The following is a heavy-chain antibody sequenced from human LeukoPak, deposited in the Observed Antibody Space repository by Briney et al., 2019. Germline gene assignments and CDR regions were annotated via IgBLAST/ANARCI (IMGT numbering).Heavy chain of an antibody. D-gene: IGHD2-2*01. J-gene: IGHJ3*02. CDR1: GGSISSSSYY. CDR3: ARDASSTRFEAFDI. CDR2: IYYSGST. V-gene: IGHV4-39*07. Sequence: SETLSLTCTVSGGSISSSSYYWGWIRQPPGKGLEWIGSIYYSGSTYYNPSLKSRVTISVDTSKNQFSLKLSSVTAADTAVYYCARDASSTRFEAFDIWGQGTMVTVSS.